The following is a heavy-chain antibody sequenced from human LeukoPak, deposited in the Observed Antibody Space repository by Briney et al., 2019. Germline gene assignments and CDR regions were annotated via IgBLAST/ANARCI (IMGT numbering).Heavy chain of an antibody. CDR2: INNDGSST. J-gene: IGHJ4*02. V-gene: IGHV3-74*01. CDR3: ARLNWNYGDY. D-gene: IGHD1-7*01. CDR1: GFTFSSYW. Sequence: AGGSLRLSCAASGFTFSSYWMHWVRQAPGKGLVWVSRINNDGSSTSYAGSVKGRFTISRDNAKNTLYLQMKSLRAEDTAVYYCARLNWNYGDYWGQGTLVTVSS.